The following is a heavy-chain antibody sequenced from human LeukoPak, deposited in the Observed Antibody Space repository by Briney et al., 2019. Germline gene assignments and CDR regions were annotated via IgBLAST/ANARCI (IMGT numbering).Heavy chain of an antibody. D-gene: IGHD3-3*01. Sequence: ASVKVSCKASGYTFTGYYMHWVRQAPGQGLEWIGWINPNSGGTNYAQKFQGRVTMTRDTSISTAYMELSRLRSDDTAVYYCARGTYDFWSGYYTYYYYYYMDVWGKGTTVTVSS. V-gene: IGHV1-2*02. CDR1: GYTFTGYY. J-gene: IGHJ6*03. CDR2: INPNSGGT. CDR3: ARGTYDFWSGYYTYYYYYYMDV.